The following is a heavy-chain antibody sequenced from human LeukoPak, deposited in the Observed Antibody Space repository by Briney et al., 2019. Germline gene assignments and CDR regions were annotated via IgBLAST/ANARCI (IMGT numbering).Heavy chain of an antibody. CDR3: ARDTFPGIAAAGTV. Sequence: SETLSLTCTVSGGSISSSSYYWSWIRQPPGKGLEWIGYIYYSGSTNYNPSLKSRVTISVDTSKNQFSLKLSSVTAADTAVYYCARDTFPGIAAAGTVWGQGTLVTVSS. J-gene: IGHJ4*02. V-gene: IGHV4-61*01. D-gene: IGHD6-13*01. CDR2: IYYSGST. CDR1: GGSISSSSYY.